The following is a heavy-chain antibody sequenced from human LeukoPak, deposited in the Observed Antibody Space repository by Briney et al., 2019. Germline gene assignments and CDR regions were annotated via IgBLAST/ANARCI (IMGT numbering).Heavy chain of an antibody. CDR1: GFSFSDFG. Sequence: GGSLRLSCAASGFSFSDFGVGWARQAPGKRLEWVSSIFGSRDSISYANSVKGRFTTSRDNAENSLYLQMDSLRVEDTAVYYCTRGMDHINYAWFDPWGQGTLVIVSS. CDR3: TRGMDHINYAWFDP. J-gene: IGHJ5*02. D-gene: IGHD4-11*01. CDR2: IFGSRDSI. V-gene: IGHV3-21*06.